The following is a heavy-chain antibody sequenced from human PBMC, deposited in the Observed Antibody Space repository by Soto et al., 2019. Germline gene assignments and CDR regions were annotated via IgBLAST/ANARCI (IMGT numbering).Heavy chain of an antibody. CDR2: IYPSGST. Sequence: SETLSLTCTVSGGSISGHSWIWIRQPAGRGLEWIGHIYPSGSTSYNPSLRSRVSMSLDTSNNQIFLNLTSVTAADTAVFYCVRGRSYSVYDFWGPATLVTVSS. CDR3: VRGRSYSVYDF. CDR1: GGSISGHS. D-gene: IGHD5-12*01. J-gene: IGHJ4*02. V-gene: IGHV4-4*07.